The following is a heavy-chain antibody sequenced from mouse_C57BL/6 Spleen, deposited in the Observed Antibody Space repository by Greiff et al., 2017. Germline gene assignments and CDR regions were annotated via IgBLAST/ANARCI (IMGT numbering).Heavy chain of an antibody. CDR2: INPGSGGT. V-gene: IGHV1-54*01. CDR1: GYAFTNYL. J-gene: IGHJ2*01. CDR3: ARGELALCDY. Sequence: VQLQQSGAELVRPGTSVKVSCKASGYAFTNYLIEWVKQRPGQGLEWIGVINPGSGGTNYNEKFKGKATLTADKSSSTAYMQLSSLTSEDSAVYICARGELALCDYWGQGTTLTVSS. D-gene: IGHD4-1*01.